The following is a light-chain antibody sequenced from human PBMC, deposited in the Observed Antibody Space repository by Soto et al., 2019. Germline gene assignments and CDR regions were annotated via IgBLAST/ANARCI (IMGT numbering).Light chain of an antibody. Sequence: QSVLTQPASVSGSPGQSITISCTGTYSDIGGYNYVSWYQQHPGKAPKVMIYEVTYRPSGVSNRFSASMSGNTASLTISGLQADDEAYYYCSSYRSGSTVVVFGGGTKLTVL. J-gene: IGLJ2*01. CDR2: EVT. CDR3: SSYRSGSTVVV. CDR1: YSDIGGYNY. V-gene: IGLV2-14*01.